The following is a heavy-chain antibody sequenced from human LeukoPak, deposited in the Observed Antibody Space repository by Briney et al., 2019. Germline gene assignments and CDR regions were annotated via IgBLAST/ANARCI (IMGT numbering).Heavy chain of an antibody. CDR3: AKDMWRFGELDYDY. J-gene: IGHJ4*02. CDR1: GFTFSDYY. V-gene: IGHV3-11*05. D-gene: IGHD3-10*01. CDR2: ISSSNRYT. Sequence: GGSLRLSCAASGFTFSDYYMSWIRQAPGKGLEWVSYISSSNRYTNYADSVKGRFTISRDNSKNSLYLQMNSLRTEDTALYYCAKDMWRFGELDYDYWGQGTLVTVSS.